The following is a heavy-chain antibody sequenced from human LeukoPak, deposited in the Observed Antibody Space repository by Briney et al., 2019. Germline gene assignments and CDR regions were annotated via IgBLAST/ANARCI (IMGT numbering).Heavy chain of an antibody. Sequence: GGSLRLSCAASGFTFSSYGMHWVRQAPGKGLEWVGVIWYDGSKKYYADSVKGRFTISRDNYKTTLYLQMNSLRAEDTAVYYYAADSTADYWGQGTLVTVSS. CDR2: IWYDGSKK. CDR3: AADSTADY. D-gene: IGHD2-2*01. V-gene: IGHV3-33*01. CDR1: GFTFSSYG. J-gene: IGHJ4*02.